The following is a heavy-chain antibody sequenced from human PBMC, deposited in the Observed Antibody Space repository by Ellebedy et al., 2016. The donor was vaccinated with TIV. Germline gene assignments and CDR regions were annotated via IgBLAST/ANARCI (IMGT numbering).Heavy chain of an antibody. CDR1: GFTFSNYD. D-gene: IGHD1-1*01. Sequence: GESLKISCAASGFTFSNYDMHWVRQAPGKGLEWVSSLTGSGSVIYYADSVKGRFTISRDNAKSSLYLQMNSLRAEDTAVYYCAREVHWLDVWGQGTTVTVSS. J-gene: IGHJ6*02. V-gene: IGHV3-48*03. CDR2: LTGSGSVI. CDR3: AREVHWLDV.